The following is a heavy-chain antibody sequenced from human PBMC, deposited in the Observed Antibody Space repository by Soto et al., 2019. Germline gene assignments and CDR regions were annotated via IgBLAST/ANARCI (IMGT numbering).Heavy chain of an antibody. CDR1: GYTLTELS. D-gene: IGHD6-13*01. CDR3: ATDRRAGIAAAGGVDY. J-gene: IGHJ4*02. V-gene: IGHV1-24*01. CDR2: FDPEDGET. Sequence: ASVKVSCKVSGYTLTELSMHWVRQAPGKGLEWMGGFDPEDGETIYAQKFRGRVTMTEDTSTDTAYMELSSLRSEDTAVYYCATDRRAGIAAAGGVDYWGQGTLVTVSS.